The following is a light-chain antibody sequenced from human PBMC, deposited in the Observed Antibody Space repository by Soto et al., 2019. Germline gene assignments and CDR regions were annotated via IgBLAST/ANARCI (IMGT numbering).Light chain of an antibody. V-gene: IGKV1-39*01. CDR3: QQTYSAPYT. CDR2: AAS. CDR1: QSISSY. J-gene: IGKJ2*01. Sequence: DIQMTQSPSSLSASVGDRVTMTCRASQSISSYLNWYQQKPGKAPKLLIYAASSLQSGVPSRFSGGGSGTDFTLAISSLQPEDFATYYCQQTYSAPYTFGQGTKLEI.